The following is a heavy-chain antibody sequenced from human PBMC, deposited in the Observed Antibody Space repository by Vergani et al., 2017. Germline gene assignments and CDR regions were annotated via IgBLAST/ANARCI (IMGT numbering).Heavy chain of an antibody. CDR1: GYTFTSYY. CDR3: AREVEINCSGGSCYYRGANYYYGIDV. Sequence: QVQLVQSGAEVKKPGASVKVSCKASGYTFTSYYMHWVRQAPGQGLEWMGIINPSGGSTSYAQKFQGRVTMTRDTSTSTVYMELSSLRSEDTAVYYCAREVEINCSGGSCYYRGANYYYGIDVWGQGTTVTVSS. V-gene: IGHV1-46*03. J-gene: IGHJ6*02. CDR2: INPSGGST. D-gene: IGHD2-15*01.